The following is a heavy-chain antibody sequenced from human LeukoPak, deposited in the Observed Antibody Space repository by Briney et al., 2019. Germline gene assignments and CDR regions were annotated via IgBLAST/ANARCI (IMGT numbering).Heavy chain of an antibody. J-gene: IGHJ4*02. CDR2: ISGSGGST. D-gene: IGHD1-26*01. CDR3: ASEGASGSYDY. Sequence: PGGSLRLSCAASGFTFSSSAMNWVRQAPGKGLEWVSAISGSGGSTYYADSVKGRFTISRDNAKNSLYLQMNSLRAEDTAVYYCASEGASGSYDYWGQGTLVTVSS. CDR1: GFTFSSSA. V-gene: IGHV3-23*01.